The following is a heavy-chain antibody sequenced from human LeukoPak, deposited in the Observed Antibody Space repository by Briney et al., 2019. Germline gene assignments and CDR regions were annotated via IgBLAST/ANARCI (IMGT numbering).Heavy chain of an antibody. J-gene: IGHJ3*02. CDR2: INHSGST. Sequence: PSETLSLTCAVYGGSFSGYYWSWIRQPPGKGLEWIGEINHSGSTNYNPSLKSRVTISVDTSKNQFSLRLSSVTPADTAVYYCARRRTRPEAFDIWGQGTKVTVSS. CDR1: GGSFSGYY. CDR3: ARRRTRPEAFDI. D-gene: IGHD6-6*01. V-gene: IGHV4-34*01.